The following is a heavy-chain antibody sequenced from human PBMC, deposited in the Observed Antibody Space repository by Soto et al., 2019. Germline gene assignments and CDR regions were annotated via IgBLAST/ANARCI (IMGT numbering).Heavy chain of an antibody. CDR2: IYWADDR. Sequence: SPPPLVNPPQTVTLTCTFSGFSLSTRGVRVGWIRHPPGKALEWLALIYWADDRRYSPFLKSRLTMTTATSTNQVVLTITHLDAVDTATYYCAHRRWFGPQVGFDPWGQGTLVTVSS. CDR3: AHRRWFGPQVGFDP. CDR1: GFSLSTRGVR. J-gene: IGHJ5*02. D-gene: IGHD3-10*01. V-gene: IGHV2-5*02.